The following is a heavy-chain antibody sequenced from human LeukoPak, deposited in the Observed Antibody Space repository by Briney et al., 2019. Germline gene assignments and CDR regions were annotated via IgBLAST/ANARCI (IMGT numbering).Heavy chain of an antibody. J-gene: IGHJ4*02. CDR1: GFTFSSYG. CDR2: ISYDGSDK. V-gene: IGHV3-30*03. D-gene: IGHD5-12*01. CDR3: ARVGRIQRVATTRKVFDY. Sequence: QPGRSLRLSCAASGFTFSSYGMHWVRQAPGKGLEWVAVISYDGSDKNYADSVKGRFTISRDNSKNTLYLQMNSLRAEDTAVYYCARVGRIQRVATTRKVFDYWGQGTLVTVSS.